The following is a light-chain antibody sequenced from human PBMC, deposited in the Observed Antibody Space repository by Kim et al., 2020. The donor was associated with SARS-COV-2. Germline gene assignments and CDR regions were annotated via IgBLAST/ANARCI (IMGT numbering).Light chain of an antibody. CDR2: EDN. Sequence: NFMLTQPHSASESPGKTVTISCTRSSGSIASNYVQWYQQRPGSSPTTLTYEDNQRPSGVPDRFSGSIDSSSNSASLTISGLKIEDEADYYCQSHDASYQVFGGGTKLTVL. V-gene: IGLV6-57*01. CDR3: QSHDASYQV. J-gene: IGLJ3*02. CDR1: SGSIASNY.